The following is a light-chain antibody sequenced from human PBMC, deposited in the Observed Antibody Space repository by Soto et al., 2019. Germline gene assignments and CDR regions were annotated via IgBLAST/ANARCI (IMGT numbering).Light chain of an antibody. CDR2: EVS. V-gene: IGLV2-14*01. Sequence: QSVLTQPASVSGSPGQSITISCTGTSSDVGNYNYVSWYQHLPGKAPKLMIYEVSYRPSGVSNRFSGSKSGNTASLTISGLQAEDEADYYCSSYTSTTTFVFGTGTRSPS. CDR3: SSYTSTTTFV. CDR1: SSDVGNYNY. J-gene: IGLJ1*01.